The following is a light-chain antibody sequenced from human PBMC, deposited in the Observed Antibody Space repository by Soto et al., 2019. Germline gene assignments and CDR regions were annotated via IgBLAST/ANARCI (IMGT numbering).Light chain of an antibody. Sequence: QSVLTQPASVSGSPGQSITISCTGTSSDVGGYNYVSWYQQHPGKAPKVMIYDVTKRPSGISNRFSGSKSGNTAALTISGLQVEDEADSYCSSYTSGSTRVVFGGGTKLTVL. V-gene: IGLV2-14*03. CDR1: SSDVGGYNY. CDR3: SSYTSGSTRVV. J-gene: IGLJ2*01. CDR2: DVT.